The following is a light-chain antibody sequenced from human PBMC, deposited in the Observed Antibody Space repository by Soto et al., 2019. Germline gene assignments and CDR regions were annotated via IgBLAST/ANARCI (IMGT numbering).Light chain of an antibody. Sequence: DIQMTQSPSSLSASVGDRVTITCRASQTINKYLNWYQHKPGKAPTLLIYAASSLQSGVPSRFSGSGSGADFTLTISCMHSEDFATYSCQQYYSFPLTFGGGTKVDIK. J-gene: IGKJ4*01. V-gene: IGKV1-39*01. CDR3: QQYYSFPLT. CDR2: AAS. CDR1: QTINKY.